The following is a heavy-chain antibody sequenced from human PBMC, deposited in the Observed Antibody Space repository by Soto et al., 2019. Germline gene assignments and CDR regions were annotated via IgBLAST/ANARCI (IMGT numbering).Heavy chain of an antibody. Sequence: VQLVESGGGVVQPGRSLRLSCAASGFTFSSYAMHWVRQAPGKGLEWVAVISYDGSNKYYADSVKGRFTISRDNSKNTLYLQMNSLRAEDTAVYYCARDLFRGVINGLGAFDIWGQGTMVTVSS. D-gene: IGHD3-10*01. J-gene: IGHJ3*02. CDR3: ARDLFRGVINGLGAFDI. CDR2: ISYDGSNK. V-gene: IGHV3-30-3*01. CDR1: GFTFSSYA.